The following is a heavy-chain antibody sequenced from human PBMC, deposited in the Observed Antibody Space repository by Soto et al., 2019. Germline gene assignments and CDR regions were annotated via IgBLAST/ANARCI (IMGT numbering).Heavy chain of an antibody. CDR1: GYTFTSYA. V-gene: IGHV1-3*01. D-gene: IGHD3-16*01. J-gene: IGHJ5*02. CDR2: INAGNGNT. CDR3: ARGYGGPIGWFDP. Sequence: QVQLVQSGAEVKKPGASVKVSCKTSGYTFTSYAMHWVRQAPGQRLEWMGWINAGNGNTKYSQKFQGRVTITRDTSASTAYMELSSLRSEDTAVYYCARGYGGPIGWFDPWGQGTLVTVSS.